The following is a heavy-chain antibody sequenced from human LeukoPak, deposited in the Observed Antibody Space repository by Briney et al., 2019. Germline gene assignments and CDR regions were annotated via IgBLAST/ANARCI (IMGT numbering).Heavy chain of an antibody. CDR2: IRSETDGATT. Sequence: GGSLRLSCVASGFSFTYAWMSWIRQAPAKGLQWVGHIRSETDGATTDYAAAVQGRFTISRDDSKKMLYLEMNSLKTEDTGLYYCTTDLNQRLKWFGNPLDHWGQGTPVTVSS. CDR3: TTDLNQRLKWFGNPLDH. D-gene: IGHD3-10*01. J-gene: IGHJ4*02. CDR1: GFSFTYAW. V-gene: IGHV3-15*01.